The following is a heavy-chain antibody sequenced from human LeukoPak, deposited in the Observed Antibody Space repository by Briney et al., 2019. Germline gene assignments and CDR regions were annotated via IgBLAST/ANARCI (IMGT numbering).Heavy chain of an antibody. Sequence: GASVPVSCKASGYTFSGSYIHWVRQAPGQGLEWMGWINPNTGGTNYAQKFLGRVTMTRDTSISTVYMELSRLRSDDTAVYYCARVRHYGSGTFLWAPSFDIWGQGTTVTVSS. CDR1: GYTFSGSY. J-gene: IGHJ3*02. CDR3: ARVRHYGSGTFLWAPSFDI. V-gene: IGHV1-2*02. D-gene: IGHD3-10*01. CDR2: INPNTGGT.